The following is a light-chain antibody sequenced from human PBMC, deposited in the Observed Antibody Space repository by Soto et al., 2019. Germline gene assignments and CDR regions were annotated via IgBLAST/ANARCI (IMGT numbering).Light chain of an antibody. J-gene: IGKJ2*02. Sequence: DIQMTQSPSSLSASVGDRVTITCRASQSISSYLNWYQQKPGKAPKVLIYAASSLQSGVPSRFSGSGSGTDFTLTIRSLQPEDFATYYCQQSYSTPCTFGQGTKLE. CDR1: QSISSY. CDR2: AAS. CDR3: QQSYSTPCT. V-gene: IGKV1-39*01.